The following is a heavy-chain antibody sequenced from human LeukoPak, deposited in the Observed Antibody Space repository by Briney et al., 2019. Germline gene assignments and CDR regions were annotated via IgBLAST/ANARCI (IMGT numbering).Heavy chain of an antibody. CDR1: GFTFSSYD. Sequence: GGPLRLSCAASGFTFSSYDMNWVRQAPGKGLEWVSYISSSGSAIYYADSVKGRFTISRDNAENSLYLQMISLRVEDTAIYYCAGERAGNSDYWGQGTLVTVSS. V-gene: IGHV3-48*03. D-gene: IGHD4-23*01. CDR2: ISSSGSAI. J-gene: IGHJ4*02. CDR3: AGERAGNSDY.